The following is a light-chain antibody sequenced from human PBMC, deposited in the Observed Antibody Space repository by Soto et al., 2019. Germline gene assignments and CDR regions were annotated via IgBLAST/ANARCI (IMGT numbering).Light chain of an antibody. V-gene: IGKV3-11*01. CDR3: QQSSNWPPIT. J-gene: IGKJ5*01. CDR2: DAS. Sequence: EIVLTQSPATLSLSPGGRATRSCRASQSVSSYLAWYQQKPGQAHRLLIYDASNRATGIPARFSGSGSGTDFTLTISSLEPEDLAVYYCQQSSNWPPITFGQGTRVEI. CDR1: QSVSSY.